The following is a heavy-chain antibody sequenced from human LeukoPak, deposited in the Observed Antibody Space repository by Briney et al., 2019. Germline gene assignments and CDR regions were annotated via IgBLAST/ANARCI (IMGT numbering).Heavy chain of an antibody. D-gene: IGHD3-22*01. CDR1: GFTFSSYS. J-gene: IGHJ4*02. CDR3: AREVYYYDSSGLGFDC. CDR2: ISSSSSYI. V-gene: IGHV3-21*01. Sequence: PGGSLRLSCAASGFTFSSYSMNWVRQAPGKGLEWVSSISSSSSYIYYADSVKGRFTISRDNAKNSLYLQMNSLRAEDTAVYYCAREVYYYDSSGLGFDCWGQGTLVTVSS.